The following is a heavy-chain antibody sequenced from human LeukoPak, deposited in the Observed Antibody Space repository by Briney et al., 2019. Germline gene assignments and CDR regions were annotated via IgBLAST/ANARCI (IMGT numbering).Heavy chain of an antibody. CDR2: VSGIGDNK. CDR1: GYMFTSYA. D-gene: IGHD2-8*01. CDR3: AKVPSNGGNSDDF. Sequence: GGSLRLCCAGSGYMFTSYALSWVPQAPAKGLELVATVSGIGDNKNYSDSVKGRFTICRDNSKNMVFLQMTSLRVEDTAVYYCAKVPSNGGNSDDFWGQGTQVTVSS. J-gene: IGHJ4*02. V-gene: IGHV3-23*01.